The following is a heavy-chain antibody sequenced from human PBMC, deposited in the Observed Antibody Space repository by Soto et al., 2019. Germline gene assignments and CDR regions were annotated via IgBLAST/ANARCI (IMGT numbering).Heavy chain of an antibody. CDR3: ARDLDCSGGSCLILNWFDP. CDR2: IGAYNGNT. J-gene: IGHJ5*02. CDR1: GYTFTSYG. Sequence: QVPLVQSGAEVKKPGASVKVSCKASGYTFTSYGISWVRQAPGQGLEWMGWIGAYNGNTNYAQKLQGRVTMTTDTSTSTAYMELRSLRSDDTAVYYCARDLDCSGGSCLILNWFDPWGQGTLVTVSS. D-gene: IGHD2-15*01. V-gene: IGHV1-18*01.